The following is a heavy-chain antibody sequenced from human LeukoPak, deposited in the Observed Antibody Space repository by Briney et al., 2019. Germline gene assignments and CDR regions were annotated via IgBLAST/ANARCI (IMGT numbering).Heavy chain of an antibody. D-gene: IGHD3-10*01. CDR1: GFTFSSYA. CDR2: ISGSGGST. V-gene: IGHV3-23*01. J-gene: IGHJ4*02. CDR3: AKHPRITMVRGVIFPDY. Sequence: GGSLRLSCAASGFTFSSYAMSWVRQAPGKGLEWVSAISGSGGSTYYADSVKGRFTISRNNSKNTLYLQMNSLRAEDTAVYYCAKHPRITMVRGVIFPDYWGQGTLVTVSS.